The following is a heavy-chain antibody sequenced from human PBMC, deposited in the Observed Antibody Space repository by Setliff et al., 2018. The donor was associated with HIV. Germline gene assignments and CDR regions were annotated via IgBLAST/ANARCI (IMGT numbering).Heavy chain of an antibody. V-gene: IGHV1-8*02. CDR2: MNPNSSNT. Sequence: ASVKVSCKASGYTFTNYDINWVRQAPGQGLEWMGWMNPNSSNTGYAQKFQGRVAMTRNTSINTAYMELSSLRSEDTAVYYCARGRVMVYANRRYYYYMDVWGKGTTVTVSS. CDR1: GYTFTNYD. J-gene: IGHJ6*03. D-gene: IGHD2-8*01. CDR3: ARGRVMVYANRRYYYYMDV.